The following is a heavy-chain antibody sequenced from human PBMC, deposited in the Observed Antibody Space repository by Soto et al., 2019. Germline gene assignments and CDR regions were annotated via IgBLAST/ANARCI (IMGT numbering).Heavy chain of an antibody. Sequence: SETLSLTCAVSGVTISSGGYSWSWIRQPPGKGLEWIGYMYHSGSTYYNPSLKSRVTISIDRSKNQFSLKLSSVTAADTAVYYCARHPGYYDILTGYTTYYFDYWGQGILVTVSS. CDR3: ARHPGYYDILTGYTTYYFDY. CDR1: GVTISSGGYS. V-gene: IGHV4-30-2*01. CDR2: MYHSGST. J-gene: IGHJ4*02. D-gene: IGHD3-9*01.